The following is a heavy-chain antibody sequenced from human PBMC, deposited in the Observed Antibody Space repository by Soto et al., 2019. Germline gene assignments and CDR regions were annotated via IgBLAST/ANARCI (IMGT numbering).Heavy chain of an antibody. D-gene: IGHD5-12*01. V-gene: IGHV4-39*01. CDR2: IYYSGST. J-gene: IGHJ3*02. Sequence: PSETLSLTCTVSGGSISSYYWSWIRQPPGKGLEWIGSIYYSGSTYYNPSLKSRVTISVDTSKNQFSLKLSSVTAADTAVYYCARPSGHYAFDIWGQGTMVTVSS. CDR3: ARPSGHYAFDI. CDR1: GGSISSYY.